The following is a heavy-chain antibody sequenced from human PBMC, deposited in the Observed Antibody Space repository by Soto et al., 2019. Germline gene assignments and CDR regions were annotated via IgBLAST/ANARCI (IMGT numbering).Heavy chain of an antibody. V-gene: IGHV6-1*01. J-gene: IGHJ4*02. Sequence: PSQTLSLTCAISGGSVSSNSAAWNWIRQSPSRGLEWLGRTYYRSKWYNDYAVSVKSRITINPDTSKNQFSLQLNSVTPEDTAVYYCARDIGIAVAGDFDYWGQGTLVTVSS. D-gene: IGHD6-19*01. CDR1: GGSVSSNSAA. CDR2: TYYRSKWYN. CDR3: ARDIGIAVAGDFDY.